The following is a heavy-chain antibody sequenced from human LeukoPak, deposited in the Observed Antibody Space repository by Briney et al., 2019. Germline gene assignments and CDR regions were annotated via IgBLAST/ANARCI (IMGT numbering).Heavy chain of an antibody. Sequence: SETLSLTCTVSGGSISSYYWSWIRQPAGKGLEWIGRIYTSGSTNYNPSLKSRVTMSVDTSKNQFSLKLSSVTAADTAVYYCARMGWLGELLSRSNYYYYYYMDVWGKGTTVTISS. D-gene: IGHD3-10*01. CDR2: IYTSGST. V-gene: IGHV4-4*07. CDR3: ARMGWLGELLSRSNYYYYYYMDV. J-gene: IGHJ6*03. CDR1: GGSISSYY.